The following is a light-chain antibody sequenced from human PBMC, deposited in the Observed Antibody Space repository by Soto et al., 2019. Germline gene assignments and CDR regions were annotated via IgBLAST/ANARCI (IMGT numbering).Light chain of an antibody. CDR1: QSVSSN. Sequence: EIVMTQSPATLYVSPGERAPLSCRASQSVSSNLAWYQQKPGQAPRLLIYGASTRATGIPARFSGSGSGTEFTLTISSLQSEDFEIYYCQQYNNWPITFGQGTRLEIK. CDR2: GAS. J-gene: IGKJ5*01. V-gene: IGKV3-15*01. CDR3: QQYNNWPIT.